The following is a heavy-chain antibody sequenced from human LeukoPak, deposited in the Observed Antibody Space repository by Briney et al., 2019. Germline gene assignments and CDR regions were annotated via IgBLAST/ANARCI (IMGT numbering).Heavy chain of an antibody. CDR1: GFTFSSYS. CDR2: ISSSSSYI. V-gene: IGHV3-21*01. Sequence: PGGSLRLSCAASGFTFSSYSMNWVRQAPGKGLEWVSSISSSSSYIYYADPVKGRFTISRDNAKNSLYLQMNSLRAEDTAVYYCARGGGYCSSTSCPLYYFDYWGQGTLVTVSS. D-gene: IGHD2-2*01. J-gene: IGHJ4*02. CDR3: ARGGGYCSSTSCPLYYFDY.